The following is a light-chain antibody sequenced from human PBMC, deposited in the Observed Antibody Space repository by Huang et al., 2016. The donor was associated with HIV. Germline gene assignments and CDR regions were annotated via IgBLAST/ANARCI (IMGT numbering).Light chain of an antibody. CDR1: QSVLYSLSKKNY. CDR3: LQYYSVPQT. Sequence: DIVMTQSPDSLAVSPGERATINCKSSQSVLYSLSKKNYLAGFQQKPGRPPKLLIYWATTRESGVPDRFSGSGSGTDFTLTINNLQAEDVAVYFCLQYYSVPQTFGHGTKVEIK. J-gene: IGKJ1*01. V-gene: IGKV4-1*01. CDR2: WAT.